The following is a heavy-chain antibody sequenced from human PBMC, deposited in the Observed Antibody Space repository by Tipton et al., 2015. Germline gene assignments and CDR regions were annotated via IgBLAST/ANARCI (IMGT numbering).Heavy chain of an antibody. J-gene: IGHJ4*02. V-gene: IGHV4-39*01. Sequence: GLVKPSETLSLTCTVSGGPITSNAYYWGWIRQPPGKGLEWIGSVYFSGTTYYNPSLKSRVTMSRDTSKNQFSLKLTSVTAADTAFYYCARKPVVRGAYYYFDYWGQGTLVTVSS. CDR2: VYFSGTT. CDR1: GGPITSNAYY. CDR3: ARKPVVRGAYYYFDY. D-gene: IGHD3-10*01.